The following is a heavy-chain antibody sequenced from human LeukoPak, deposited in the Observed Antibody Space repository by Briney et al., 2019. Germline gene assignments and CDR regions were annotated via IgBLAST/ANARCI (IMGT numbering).Heavy chain of an antibody. D-gene: IGHD4-17*01. CDR1: GYTFTSYD. V-gene: IGHV1-8*01. CDR3: ARGEVGITVTIHSDLDY. Sequence: ASVKVSCKASGYTFTSYDINWVRQATGQGLEWMGWMNPNSGNTGYAQKFQGRVTMTRNTSISTAYMELSSLRSEDTAVYYCARGEVGITVTIHSDLDYWGQGTLVTVSS. J-gene: IGHJ4*02. CDR2: MNPNSGNT.